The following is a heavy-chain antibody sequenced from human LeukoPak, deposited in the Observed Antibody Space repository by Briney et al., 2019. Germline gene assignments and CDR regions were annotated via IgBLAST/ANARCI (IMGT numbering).Heavy chain of an antibody. CDR2: IYYSGST. CDR3: ARASSGWYSLFDS. CDR1: GGSISTFY. J-gene: IGHJ4*02. V-gene: IGHV4-59*01. Sequence: KSSETLSLTCTVSGGSISTFYWSWIRQPPGKGLEWIGYIYYSGSTNYNPSLKSRVTISVDTSKIQFSLKLSSVTAADTAVYYCARASSGWYSLFDSWGQGTLVTVSS. D-gene: IGHD6-19*01.